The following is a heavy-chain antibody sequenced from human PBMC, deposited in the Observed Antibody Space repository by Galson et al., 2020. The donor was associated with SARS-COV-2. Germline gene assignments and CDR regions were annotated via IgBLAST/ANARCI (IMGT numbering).Heavy chain of an antibody. J-gene: IGHJ6*02. CDR3: ARDELWLLGLAYYYGMDV. CDR1: GYTFTSYG. D-gene: IGHD3-9*01. CDR2: ISAYNGNT. V-gene: IGHV1-18*01. Sequence: ASVKVSCKASGYTFTSYGISWVRQAPGQGLEWMGWISAYNGNTNYAQKLQGRVTMTTDTSTSTAYMELRSLRSDDTAVYYCARDELWLLGLAYYYGMDVWGQGTTVTVSS.